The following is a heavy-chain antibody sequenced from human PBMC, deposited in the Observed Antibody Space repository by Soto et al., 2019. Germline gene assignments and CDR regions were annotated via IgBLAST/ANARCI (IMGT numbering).Heavy chain of an antibody. D-gene: IGHD6-19*01. CDR3: ARGPPVLYSSGWYFDY. CDR2: INPNSGGT. J-gene: IGHJ4*02. Sequence: ASVKVSCKASGYTFTGYYMHWVRQAPGQGLEWMEWINPNSGGTNYAQKFQGWVTMTRDTSISTAYMELSRLRSDDTAVYYCARGPPVLYSSGWYFDYWGQGTLVTVSS. CDR1: GYTFTGYY. V-gene: IGHV1-2*04.